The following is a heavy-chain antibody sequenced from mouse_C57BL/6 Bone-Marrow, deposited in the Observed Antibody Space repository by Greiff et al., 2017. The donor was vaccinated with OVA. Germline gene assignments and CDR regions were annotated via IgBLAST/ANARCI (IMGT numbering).Heavy chain of an antibody. CDR3: ARAYYYGSPFNY. V-gene: IGHV1-26*01. CDR2: INPNNGGT. J-gene: IGHJ2*01. Sequence: EVQLQQSGPELVKPGASVKISCKASGYTFTDYYMNWVKQSHGKSLEWIGDINPNNGGTSYNQKFKGKATLTVDKSSSTAYMELRSLTSEDSAVYYCARAYYYGSPFNYWGQGTTLTVSS. CDR1: GYTFTDYY. D-gene: IGHD1-1*01.